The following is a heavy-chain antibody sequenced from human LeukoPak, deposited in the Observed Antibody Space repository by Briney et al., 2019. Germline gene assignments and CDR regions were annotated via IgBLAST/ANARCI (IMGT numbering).Heavy chain of an antibody. CDR2: INHSGST. CDR1: GGSLSGYY. V-gene: IGHV4-34*01. D-gene: IGHD1-26*01. Sequence: SETLSLTCSVYGGSLSGYYWSWIRQTPGKGLELIGEINHSGSTTYYPSFKSRVTISVDTSKNQFSLKLSSVTAADTAVYYCARDRGSQPFIDYWGQGTLVTVSS. J-gene: IGHJ4*02. CDR3: ARDRGSQPFIDY.